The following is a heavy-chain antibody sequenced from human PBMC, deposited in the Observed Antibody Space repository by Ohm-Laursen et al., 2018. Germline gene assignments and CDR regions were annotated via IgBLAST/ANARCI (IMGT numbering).Heavy chain of an antibody. V-gene: IGHV3-23*01. Sequence: SLRLSCAAPGFTFSSYAMSWVRQAPGKGLEWVSAISGSGGSTYYADSVKGRFTISRDNSKNTLYLQMNSLRAEDTAVYYCAKGESSSSWYYFDYWGQGTLVTVSS. J-gene: IGHJ4*02. CDR1: GFTFSSYA. CDR2: ISGSGGST. CDR3: AKGESSSSWYYFDY. D-gene: IGHD6-13*01.